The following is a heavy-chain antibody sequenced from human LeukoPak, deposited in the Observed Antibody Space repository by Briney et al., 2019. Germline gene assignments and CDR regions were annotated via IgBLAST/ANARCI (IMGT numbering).Heavy chain of an antibody. Sequence: PSETLSLTCAVYGGXFSGYYWSWIRQPPGKGLEWIGEINHSGSTNYNPSLKSRVTISVDTSKNQFSLKLSSVTAADTAVYYCASSGYSYGDYWGQGTLVTVSS. V-gene: IGHV4-34*01. J-gene: IGHJ4*02. D-gene: IGHD5-18*01. CDR1: GGXFSGYY. CDR3: ASSGYSYGDY. CDR2: INHSGST.